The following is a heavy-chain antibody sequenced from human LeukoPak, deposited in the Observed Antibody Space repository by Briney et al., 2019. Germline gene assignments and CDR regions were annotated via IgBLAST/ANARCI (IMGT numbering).Heavy chain of an antibody. D-gene: IGHD5-18*01. V-gene: IGHV4-39*07. CDR3: AKGAGGFSYYNWFDP. CDR1: GGSISSSPYY. J-gene: IGHJ5*02. Sequence: SETLSLTCTVSGGSISSSPYYWGWIRQPPGKGLEWIGSIYYSGTTHYNPSLGSRVTISVDTSKNQFSLKLASVTAADTAIYYCAKGAGGFSYYNWFDPWGQGTLVTVSS. CDR2: IYYSGTT.